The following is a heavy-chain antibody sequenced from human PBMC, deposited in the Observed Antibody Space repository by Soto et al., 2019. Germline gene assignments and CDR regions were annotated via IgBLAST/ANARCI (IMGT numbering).Heavy chain of an antibody. CDR1: VFTFSSYA. V-gene: IGHV3-23*01. CDR3: ARSPNVGCTRTSCYVDY. Sequence: HPGGSLRLSCAASVFTFSSYAVSWVRQAPGKGLEWVSTISGVGGDTYYADSAKGRFTISRDNSKNMLYLQISSLRAEDTAVYYCARSPNVGCTRTSCYVDYWGQGTLVTVSS. D-gene: IGHD2-2*01. CDR2: ISGVGGDT. J-gene: IGHJ4*02.